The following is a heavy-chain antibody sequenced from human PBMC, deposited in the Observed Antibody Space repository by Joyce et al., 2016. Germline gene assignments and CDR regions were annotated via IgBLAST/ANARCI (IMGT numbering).Heavy chain of an antibody. V-gene: IGHV5-51*01. CDR2: SFPGDSDA. CDR3: ARLLGHDYHQWFDP. D-gene: IGHD3-16*01. CDR1: GFRFTDYW. J-gene: IGHJ5*02. Sequence: EVQLVQSGVEVKKPGESLKISCKGSGFRFTDYWIGWVRQMPGKGLEWMGMSFPGDSDARYSPSFQGHVTISVDKSISTAYLHWSGLKASDTAMYYCARLLGHDYHQWFDPWGQGTLVTVSS.